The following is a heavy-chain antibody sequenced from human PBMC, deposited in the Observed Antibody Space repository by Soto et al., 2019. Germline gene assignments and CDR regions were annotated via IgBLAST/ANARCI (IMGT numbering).Heavy chain of an antibody. CDR2: ISYDGSNK. D-gene: IGHD3-10*01. Sequence: QVQLVESGGGVVQPGRSLRLSCAASGFTFSSYAMHWVRQAPGKGLEWVAVISYDGSNKYYADSVKGRFTISRDNSKNKLYLQMNSLRAEDTAVYYCARDWQPTMVRGAPWYYGMDVWGQGTTVTVSS. V-gene: IGHV3-30-3*01. CDR3: ARDWQPTMVRGAPWYYGMDV. J-gene: IGHJ6*02. CDR1: GFTFSSYA.